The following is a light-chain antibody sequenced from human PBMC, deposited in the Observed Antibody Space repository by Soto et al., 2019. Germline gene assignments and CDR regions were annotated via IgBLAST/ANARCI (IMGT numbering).Light chain of an antibody. CDR3: QQYYSYPIT. J-gene: IGKJ5*01. CDR2: AAS. CDR1: QGISSD. V-gene: IGKV1-8*01. Sequence: AIRMTQSPSSLSASTGDRVTITCRASQGISSDLAWYQQKPGKAPKLLIYAASTLQSGVPSRFSGSGSGTDFTLTISCLQSEDFATYDCQQYYSYPITFGQGTRLEIK.